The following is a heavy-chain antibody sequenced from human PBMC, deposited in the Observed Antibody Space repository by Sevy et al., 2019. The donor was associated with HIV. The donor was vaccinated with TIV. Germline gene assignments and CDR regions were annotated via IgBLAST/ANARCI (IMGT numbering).Heavy chain of an antibody. D-gene: IGHD3-10*01. CDR3: ARDLGITVVRGVRKNYGMDV. CDR1: GGSVSTYY. V-gene: IGHV4-4*07. CDR2: IETSGST. Sequence: SETLSLTCTVSGGSVSTYYWSWIRQPAGKGLEWIGRIETSGSTNYNPSLKSRVTMSIDTSKNQFSLKLSYVTAADTAVYFCARDLGITVVRGVRKNYGMDVWGQGTTVTVSS. J-gene: IGHJ6*02.